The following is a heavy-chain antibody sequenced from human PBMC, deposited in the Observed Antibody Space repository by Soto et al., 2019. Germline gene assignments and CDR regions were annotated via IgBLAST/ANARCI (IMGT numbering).Heavy chain of an antibody. V-gene: IGHV1-69*12. CDR3: ARDKARLQLGGNYYYIMDV. J-gene: IGHJ6*02. CDR1: GGTFSNSA. D-gene: IGHD4-4*01. CDR2: IMPIFRTP. Sequence: VQLEQSGAEVKKPGSSVKVSCKASGGTFSNSAISWVRQAPGQGLEWMGGIMPIFRTPDYAQKFQGRVTITADXAXTXAXXELSGLRSEDTAVYYCARDKARLQLGGNYYYIMDVWGQGTTVTVSS.